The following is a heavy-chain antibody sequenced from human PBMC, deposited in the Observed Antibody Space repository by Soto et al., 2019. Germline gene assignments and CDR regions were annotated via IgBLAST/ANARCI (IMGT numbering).Heavy chain of an antibody. Sequence: APVKVSCKASGYTFTSYCINWVRQSPGQGLEWIGRISPYNGNTSYAQKLQGRVTMTTDTSTSTAYMELRSLRSDDTAVYYCARGSCSNTSCGCYYFDYSGQGTMVTVSS. CDR1: GYTFTSYC. CDR2: ISPYNGNT. J-gene: IGHJ4*02. CDR3: ARGSCSNTSCGCYYFDY. D-gene: IGHD2-2*01. V-gene: IGHV1-18*01.